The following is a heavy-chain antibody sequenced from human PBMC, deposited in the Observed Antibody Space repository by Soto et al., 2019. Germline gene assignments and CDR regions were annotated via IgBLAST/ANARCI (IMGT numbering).Heavy chain of an antibody. CDR3: AGLDYTLGMDV. CDR1: GGSFSGYY. CDR2: IYYSGST. D-gene: IGHD4-4*01. Sequence: SETLSLTCAVYGGSFSGYYWSWIRQPPGKGLEWIGYIYYSGSTNYNPSLKSRVTISVDTSKNQFSLKLSSVTAADTAVYYCAGLDYTLGMDVWGQGTTVTVSS. J-gene: IGHJ6*02. V-gene: IGHV4-59*01.